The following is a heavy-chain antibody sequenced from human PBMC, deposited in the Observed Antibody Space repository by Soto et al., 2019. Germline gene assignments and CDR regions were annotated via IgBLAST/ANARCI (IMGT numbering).Heavy chain of an antibody. CDR2: IIPIFGTA. D-gene: IGHD5-12*01. V-gene: IGHV1-69*12. CDR1: GGTFSSYA. CDR3: ATPPMATITYYYGMDV. Sequence: QVQLVQSGAEVKKPGSSVKVSCKASGGTFSSYAISWVRQAPGQGLEWMGGIIPIFGTANYAQKFQGRVTITADESTSTAYMELSSLRSEDTAVYYCATPPMATITYYYGMDVWGKGTTVTVSS. J-gene: IGHJ6*04.